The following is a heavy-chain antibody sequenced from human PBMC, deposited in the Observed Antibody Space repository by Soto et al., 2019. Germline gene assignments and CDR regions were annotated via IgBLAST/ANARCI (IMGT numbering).Heavy chain of an antibody. Sequence: EVQLVESGGGLVQPGGSLRLSCAASGFIFSNYWMHWVRQAPGKGLVWVSRIKSGEIGISYADSVKGRLTISRENAKNTLYLQMNSLRVEDTAVYYCARGGADILTGPLDYWGQGTLVTVSS. CDR1: GFIFSNYW. J-gene: IGHJ4*02. CDR3: ARGGADILTGPLDY. D-gene: IGHD3-9*01. CDR2: IKSGEIGI. V-gene: IGHV3-74*01.